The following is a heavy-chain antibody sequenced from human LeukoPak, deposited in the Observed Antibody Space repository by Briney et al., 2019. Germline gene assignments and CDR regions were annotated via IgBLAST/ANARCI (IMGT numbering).Heavy chain of an antibody. CDR2: INHSGST. CDR1: GGSFSGYY. J-gene: IGHJ4*02. CDR3: AREGGPYRPLDY. V-gene: IGHV4-34*01. Sequence: SETLSLTCAVYGGSFSGYYWSWVRQPPGKGLEWIGEINHSGSTNYNPSLKSRVTISVDTSKNQFSLKLSSVTAADTAVYYCAREGGPYRPLDYSGQGTLVTVSS.